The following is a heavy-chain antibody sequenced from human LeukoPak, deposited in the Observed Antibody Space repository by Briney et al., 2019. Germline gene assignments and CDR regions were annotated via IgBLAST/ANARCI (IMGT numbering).Heavy chain of an antibody. CDR2: IYTSGST. D-gene: IGHD4-17*01. J-gene: IGHJ6*03. CDR1: GGSISSYY. Sequence: PSETLSLTCTVSGGSISSYYWSWIRQPAGKGLEWIGRIYTSGSTNYNPSPKSRITMSVDTSKNQFSLKLNSVTAADTAVYYCARESRDYGYYYYYMDVWGKGTTVTISS. CDR3: ARESRDYGYYYYYMDV. V-gene: IGHV4-4*07.